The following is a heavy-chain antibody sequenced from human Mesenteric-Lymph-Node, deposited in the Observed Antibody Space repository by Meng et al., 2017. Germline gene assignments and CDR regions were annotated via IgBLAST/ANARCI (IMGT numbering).Heavy chain of an antibody. D-gene: IGHD6-13*01. CDR1: GYTFTGYY. CDR3: AREEGPSSSWYVDY. J-gene: IGHJ4*02. CDR2: INPNSGGT. Sequence: QVQRVQSGAEVKKPGAAVKVSCKAAGYTFTGYYMHWVRQAPGQGLEWMGRINPNSGGTNYAQKFQGRVTMTRDTSISTAYMELSRLRSDDTAVYYCAREEGPSSSWYVDYWGQGTLVTVSS. V-gene: IGHV1-2*06.